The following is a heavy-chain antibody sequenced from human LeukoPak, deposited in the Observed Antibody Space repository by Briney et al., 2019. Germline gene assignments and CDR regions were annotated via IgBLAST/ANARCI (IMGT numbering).Heavy chain of an antibody. V-gene: IGHV4-61*02. CDR3: ARIRSGGLDY. D-gene: IGHD2-15*01. J-gene: IGHJ4*02. CDR2: IYTSGST. CDR1: GGSISSGSYY. Sequence: SETLSLTCTVSGGSISSGSYYWSWIRQPAGKGLEWIGRIYTSGSTNYSPSLKSRVTISIDTSKNQFSLKLSSVTAADTAVYYCARIRSGGLDYWGQGTLVTVSS.